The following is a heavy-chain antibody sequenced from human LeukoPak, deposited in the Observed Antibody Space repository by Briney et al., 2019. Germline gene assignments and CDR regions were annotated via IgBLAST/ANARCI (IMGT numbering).Heavy chain of an antibody. D-gene: IGHD3-16*01. J-gene: IGHJ3*02. V-gene: IGHV3-48*04. CDR3: ARFHFYDYIWGRSRTDDAFDI. Sequence: GGSLRLSRAASGFTFSSYAMSWVRQAPGKGLEWVSYISSSGSTIYYADSVKGRFTISRDNAKNSLYLQMNSLRAEDTAVYYCARFHFYDYIWGRSRTDDAFDIWGQGTMVTVSS. CDR1: GFTFSSYA. CDR2: ISSSGSTI.